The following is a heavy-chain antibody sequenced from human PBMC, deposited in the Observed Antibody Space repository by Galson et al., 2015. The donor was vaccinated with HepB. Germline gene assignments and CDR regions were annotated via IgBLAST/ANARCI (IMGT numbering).Heavy chain of an antibody. CDR3: AAGQTYYTSGTFSPFDP. D-gene: IGHD3-10*01. J-gene: IGHJ5*02. CDR2: ISYDGSSK. V-gene: IGHV3-30-3*01. CDR1: GFSFATYA. Sequence: SLRLSCAASGFSFATYAMHWVRQAPGKGLDWVASISYDGSSKFYTDSVKGRFSVSRDNSKNTLYLQMSSLRAEDAAVYYCAAGQTYYTSGTFSPFDPRGHGTLVTVSS.